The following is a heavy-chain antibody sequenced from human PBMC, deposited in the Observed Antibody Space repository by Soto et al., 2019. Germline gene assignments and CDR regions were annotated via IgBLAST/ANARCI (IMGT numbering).Heavy chain of an antibody. D-gene: IGHD2-2*01. V-gene: IGHV4-31*03. CDR3: AREVNVPADADAFDI. J-gene: IGHJ3*02. CDR2: IHYRGSA. Sequence: QVQLQESGPGLVKPSQTLSLTCTVSGGSISNNNYFWSWIRQNPGKGLEWIGYIHYRGSAYYNPSLSGRGTILVDTTKNQFSMKLSSVTAADTAMYYCAREVNVPADADAFDIWGQGTMVTVSS. CDR1: GGSISNNNYF.